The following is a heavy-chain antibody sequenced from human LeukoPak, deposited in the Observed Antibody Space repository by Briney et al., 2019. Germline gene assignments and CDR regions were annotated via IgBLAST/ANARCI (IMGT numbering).Heavy chain of an antibody. CDR1: GFTFSDYY. Sequence: GGSLRLSCAASGFTFSDYYMSWIRQAPGKGLEWVANIKQDGGEKYYVDSVKGRFTISRDNAKNSLYLQMNSLRVEDTAVYYCARDGRPLDYWGQGTLVTVSS. J-gene: IGHJ4*02. CDR2: IKQDGGEK. V-gene: IGHV3-7*03. CDR3: ARDGRPLDY.